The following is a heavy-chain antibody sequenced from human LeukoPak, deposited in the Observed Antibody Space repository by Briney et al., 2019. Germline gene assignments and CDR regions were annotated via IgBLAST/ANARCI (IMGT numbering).Heavy chain of an antibody. D-gene: IGHD6-13*01. CDR3: ARGRIGYSGSWFHNWFDP. CDR1: GGSFSSYY. V-gene: IGHV4-34*01. Sequence: SETLSLTCAVYGGSFSSYYWSWIRQPPGKGLEWIGEINHSGSTNYNPSLKSRVTISVDTSKNQFSLKLTSVTAADTAVYYCARGRIGYSGSWFHNWFDPWGQGTLVTVSS. CDR2: INHSGST. J-gene: IGHJ5*02.